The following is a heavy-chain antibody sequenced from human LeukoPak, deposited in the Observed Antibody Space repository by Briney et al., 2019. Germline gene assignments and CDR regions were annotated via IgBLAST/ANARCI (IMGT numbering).Heavy chain of an antibody. D-gene: IGHD3-3*01. Sequence: PSETLSLTCAVYGGSFSGYYWSWIRQPPGKGLEWIGEINHSGSTNYNPSLKSRVTISVDTSKNQFSLKLSSVTAADTAVYYCARRGAYDFWSGYYRDGFDFWGQGTMVTVSS. V-gene: IGHV4-34*01. CDR3: ARRGAYDFWSGYYRDGFDF. J-gene: IGHJ3*01. CDR1: GGSFSGYY. CDR2: INHSGST.